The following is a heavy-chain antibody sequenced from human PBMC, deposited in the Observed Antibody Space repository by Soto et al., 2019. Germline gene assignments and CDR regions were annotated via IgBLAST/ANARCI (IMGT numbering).Heavy chain of an antibody. CDR2: ISAYNGNT. J-gene: IGHJ4*02. Sequence: ASVKVSCKASGYSFTSYGISWVRQAPGQGLEWMGWISAYNGNTKYAQKLQGRVTMTTDTSTSTAYMELRSLRSDDTAVYYCARDLAVARIDYCGQGTLVTVSS. V-gene: IGHV1-18*01. CDR3: ARDLAVARIDY. D-gene: IGHD6-19*01. CDR1: GYSFTSYG.